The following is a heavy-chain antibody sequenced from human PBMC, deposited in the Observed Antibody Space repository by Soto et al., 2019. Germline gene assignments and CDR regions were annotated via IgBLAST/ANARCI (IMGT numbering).Heavy chain of an antibody. CDR2: IFSNDVK. CDR1: GFSLTNDGMG. V-gene: IGHV2-26*01. Sequence: QVTLKESGPVLVKPTETLTLTCTVSGFSLTNDGMGVSWIRQTPGKALEWLAHIFSNDVKYYTTSLRSRLTISKDPSKSHVVLTMTNVDPADTATYYCARADDSYSVDYWGQGTLVTVSS. D-gene: IGHD2-15*01. J-gene: IGHJ4*02. CDR3: ARADDSYSVDY.